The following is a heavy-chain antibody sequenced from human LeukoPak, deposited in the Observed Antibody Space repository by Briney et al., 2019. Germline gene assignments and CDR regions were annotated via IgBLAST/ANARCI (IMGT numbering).Heavy chain of an antibody. CDR1: GYTFTTYG. CDR2: INPNSGGT. D-gene: IGHD3-3*01. Sequence: ASVKVSCKASGYTFTTYGINWVRQAPGQGLEWMGWINPNSGGTNYAQKFQGRVTMTRDTSISTAYMELSRLRSDDTAVYYCARDFGNTIFGVVPLYYFDYWGQGTLVTVSS. CDR3: ARDFGNTIFGVVPLYYFDY. J-gene: IGHJ4*02. V-gene: IGHV1-2*02.